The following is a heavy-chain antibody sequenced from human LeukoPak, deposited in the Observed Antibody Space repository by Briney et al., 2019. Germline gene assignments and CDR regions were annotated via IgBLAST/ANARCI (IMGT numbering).Heavy chain of an antibody. D-gene: IGHD3-9*01. Sequence: PSETLSLTCTVSGGSISSSSYYWGWIRQPPGKGLEWIGSIYYSGSTYYNPPLKSRVTISVDTSKNQFSLKLSSVTAADTAVYYCARGILTGLDYFDYWGEGTLVTVSS. V-gene: IGHV4-39*07. CDR2: IYYSGST. J-gene: IGHJ4*02. CDR1: GGSISSSSYY. CDR3: ARGILTGLDYFDY.